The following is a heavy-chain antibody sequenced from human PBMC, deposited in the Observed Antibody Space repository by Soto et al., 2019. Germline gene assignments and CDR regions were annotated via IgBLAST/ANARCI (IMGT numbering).Heavy chain of an antibody. D-gene: IGHD1-26*01. J-gene: IGHJ5*02. Sequence: QLQLQESDPGLVKPSETLSLTCTVSGGSISSSNYYWGWIRQPPGKGLEWIGSIYYSGSTYYNPSLKSRVTISVDTSKNQFSLKLSSVTAADTAVYYCATQEVGGSYVYTFDPWGQGTLVTVSS. CDR3: ATQEVGGSYVYTFDP. CDR2: IYYSGST. V-gene: IGHV4-39*01. CDR1: GGSISSSNYY.